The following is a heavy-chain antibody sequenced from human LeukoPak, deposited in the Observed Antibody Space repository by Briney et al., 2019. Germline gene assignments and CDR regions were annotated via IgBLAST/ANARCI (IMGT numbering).Heavy chain of an antibody. J-gene: IGHJ4*02. CDR3: ARASDDYVWGSYRYDY. Sequence: PGGSLRLSCAASGFTFSSYWMSWVRQAPGKGLEWVANIKQDGSEKYYVDSVKGRFTISRDNAKNSLYLQMNSLRAEDTAVYYCARASDDYVWGSYRYDYWGQGTLVTVSS. D-gene: IGHD3-16*02. CDR1: GFTFSSYW. V-gene: IGHV3-7*01. CDR2: IKQDGSEK.